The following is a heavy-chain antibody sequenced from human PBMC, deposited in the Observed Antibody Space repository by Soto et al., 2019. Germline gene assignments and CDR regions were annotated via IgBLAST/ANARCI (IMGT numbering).Heavy chain of an antibody. V-gene: IGHV4-59*08. D-gene: IGHD3-10*01. CDR3: ARHNYGSGSTYIDY. Sequence: SETLSLTCTVSGGSISSYYWSWIRQPPGKGLEWIGYIYYSGSTNYNPSLKSRVTISVDTSKNQFSLKLNSMTAADTVVYYCARHNYGSGSTYIDYWGQGTLVTVSS. CDR2: IYYSGST. J-gene: IGHJ4*02. CDR1: GGSISSYY.